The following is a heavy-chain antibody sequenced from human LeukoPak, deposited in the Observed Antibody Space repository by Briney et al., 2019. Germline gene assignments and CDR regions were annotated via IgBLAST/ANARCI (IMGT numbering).Heavy chain of an antibody. CDR2: MNPNSGNT. CDR1: GFTFTSYD. CDR3: ARGPTLVRGVIMPDSVGGMDV. Sequence: ASVKVSCKASGFTFTSYDINWVRQAPGQGLEWMGWMNPNSGNTRYAQKVQGRITMTRDTSISTAYMELSSLRSEDTAVHYCARGPTLVRGVIMPDSVGGMDVWGQGTTVTVSS. V-gene: IGHV1-8*01. D-gene: IGHD3-10*01. J-gene: IGHJ6*02.